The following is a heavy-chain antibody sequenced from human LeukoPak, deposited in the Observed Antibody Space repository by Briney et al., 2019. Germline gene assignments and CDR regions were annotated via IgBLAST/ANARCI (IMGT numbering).Heavy chain of an antibody. CDR1: GFTFSSYW. Sequence: GGSLRLSCAASGFTFSSYWMHLVRQAPGKGLVWVSRINSDGSSTSYADSVKGRFTISRDNAKNTLYLQMDSLRAEDTAVYYCARRHSSSSHFDYWGQGTLVTVSS. V-gene: IGHV3-74*01. CDR3: ARRHSSSSHFDY. CDR2: INSDGSST. J-gene: IGHJ4*02. D-gene: IGHD6-6*01.